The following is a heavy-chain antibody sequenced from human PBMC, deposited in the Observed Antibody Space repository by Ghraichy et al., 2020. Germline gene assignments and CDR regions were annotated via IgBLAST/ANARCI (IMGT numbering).Heavy chain of an antibody. V-gene: IGHV4-59*01. Sequence: SETLSLTCTVSGGSISSYYWSWIRQPPGKGLEWIGYIYYSGSTNYNPSLKSRVTISVDTSKNQFSLKLSSVTAADTAVYYCARVAPPYYYYGMDVWGQGTTVTVSS. J-gene: IGHJ6*02. D-gene: IGHD3-3*02. CDR1: GGSISSYY. CDR2: IYYSGST. CDR3: ARVAPPYYYYGMDV.